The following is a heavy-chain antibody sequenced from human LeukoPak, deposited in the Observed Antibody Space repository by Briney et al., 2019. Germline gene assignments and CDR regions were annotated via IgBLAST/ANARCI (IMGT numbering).Heavy chain of an antibody. CDR2: IKQDGSEK. CDR1: GFTFSSYW. CDR3: ARVLSTAMDYYFDY. J-gene: IGHJ4*02. D-gene: IGHD5-18*01. Sequence: GGSLRLSCAASGFTFSSYWMSWVCQAPGKGLEWVANIKQDGSEKYYVDSVKGRFTISRDNAKNSLYLQMNSLRAEDTAVYYCARVLSTAMDYYFDYWGQGTLVTVSS. V-gene: IGHV3-7*01.